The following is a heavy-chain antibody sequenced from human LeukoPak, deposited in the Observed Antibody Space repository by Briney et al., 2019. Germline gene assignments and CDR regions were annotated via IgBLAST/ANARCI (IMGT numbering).Heavy chain of an antibody. V-gene: IGHV3-7*01. D-gene: IGHD6-13*01. J-gene: IGHJ6*03. CDR1: GFTFSSYW. Sequence: PGGSLRLSCAASGFTFSSYWMSWVRQAPGKGLEWVANIKQDGSEKYYVDSVKGRFTISRDNAKNSLYLQMNSLRAEDTAVYYCASRYSSSWYYYYYYMDVWGKGTTVTVPS. CDR3: ASRYSSSWYYYYYYMDV. CDR2: IKQDGSEK.